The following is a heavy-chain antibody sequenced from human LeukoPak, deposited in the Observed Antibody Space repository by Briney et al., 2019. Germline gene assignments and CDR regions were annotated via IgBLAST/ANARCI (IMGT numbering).Heavy chain of an antibody. Sequence: GGSLRLSCAASGFIFANYAMSWVRQVPGKGLEWVSVVSGSGGSTYYAGSVKGRFTISRDNSKNTLYLQMNSLRAEDTAVYYCAKWEDIVVVPPSVVDYWGQGTLVTVSS. CDR3: AKWEDIVVVPPSVVDY. J-gene: IGHJ4*02. V-gene: IGHV3-23*01. CDR2: VSGSGGST. D-gene: IGHD2-2*01. CDR1: GFIFANYA.